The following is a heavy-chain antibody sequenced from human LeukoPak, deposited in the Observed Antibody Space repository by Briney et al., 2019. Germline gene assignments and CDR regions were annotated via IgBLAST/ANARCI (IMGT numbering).Heavy chain of an antibody. J-gene: IGHJ4*02. CDR3: ARQTLYDFWSSY. Sequence: SETLSLTCTVSGGSISSSSYYWGWIRQPPGKGLEWIGSIYYSGSTYYNPSLKSRVTISVDTSKNQFSLKLSSVTAADTAVYYCARQTLYDFWSSYWGQGTLVTVSS. CDR2: IYYSGST. D-gene: IGHD3-3*01. V-gene: IGHV4-39*01. CDR1: GGSISSSSYY.